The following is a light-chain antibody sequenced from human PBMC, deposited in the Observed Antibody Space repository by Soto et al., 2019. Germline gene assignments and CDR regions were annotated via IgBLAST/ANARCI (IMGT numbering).Light chain of an antibody. CDR2: GAS. V-gene: IGKV3-15*01. CDR1: QSVSSS. J-gene: IGKJ1*01. CDR3: QQYNNWPWT. Sequence: EMMMTQSPATLSVSPGERATLSCRASQSVSSSLAWYQQKPGQAPRLLIYGASTRATGIPARFSGSGSGTEFTLTISSLQSEDFAVYYCQQYNNWPWTFGQGTRVDIK.